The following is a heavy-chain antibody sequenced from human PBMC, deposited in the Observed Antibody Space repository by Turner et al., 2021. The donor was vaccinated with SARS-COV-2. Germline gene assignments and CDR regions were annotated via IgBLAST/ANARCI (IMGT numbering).Heavy chain of an antibody. CDR1: GFTFSSYA. J-gene: IGHJ4*02. Sequence: EVRLVESGGGLARPGGSLRLPCAASGFTFSSYAINWVRQAPGKGLEWLSYISSGSTDIYYADSVRGRFTVSRDNARNSLYLQMNNLRAEDTAVYYCARDKRYSIDYWGQGTLVTVSS. D-gene: IGHD1-1*01. CDR3: ARDKRYSIDY. CDR2: ISSGSTDI. V-gene: IGHV3-48*01.